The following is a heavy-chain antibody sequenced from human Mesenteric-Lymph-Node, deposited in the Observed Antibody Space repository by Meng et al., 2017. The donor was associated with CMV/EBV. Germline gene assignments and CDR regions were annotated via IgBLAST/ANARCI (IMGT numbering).Heavy chain of an antibody. J-gene: IGHJ3*02. Sequence: ASVKVSCKASGYTFTGYYMHWVRQAPGQGLEWMGWINTNSGGTKYAQKFQGRVTMNRDTSISTAYMELSRLRSDDTAVYYCARERGGVRGYSYGYSGGAFDIWGQGTMVTVSS. D-gene: IGHD5-18*01. CDR2: INTNSGGT. CDR1: GYTFTGYY. CDR3: ARERGGVRGYSYGYSGGAFDI. V-gene: IGHV1-2*02.